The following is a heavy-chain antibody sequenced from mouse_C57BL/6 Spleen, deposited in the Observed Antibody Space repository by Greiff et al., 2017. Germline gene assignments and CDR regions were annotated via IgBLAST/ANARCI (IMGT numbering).Heavy chain of an antibody. CDR3: ARSDYYGSKDAMDY. V-gene: IGHV1-80*01. CDR1: GYAFSSYW. CDR2: IYPGDGDT. Sequence: QVQLQQSGAELVKPGASVKISCKASGYAFSSYWMNWVKQRPGKGLEWIGQIYPGDGDTNYNGKLKGKATLTADKSSSTAYMQLSSLTSEDSAVYFCARSDYYGSKDAMDYWGQGTSVTVSS. D-gene: IGHD1-1*01. J-gene: IGHJ4*01.